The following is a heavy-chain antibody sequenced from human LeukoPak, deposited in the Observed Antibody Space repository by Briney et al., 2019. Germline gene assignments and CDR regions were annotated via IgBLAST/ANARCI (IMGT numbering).Heavy chain of an antibody. V-gene: IGHV7-4-1*02. CDR3: ARVVNLSGSDAFDI. Sequence: GASVKVSCKASGYTFTSYAMNWVRQAPGQGLEWMGWINTNTGNPTYAQGFTGRFVFSLDTSVSTAYLQISSLKAEDTAVYYCARVVNLSGSDAFDIWGQGTMVTVSS. D-gene: IGHD5-12*01. CDR1: GYTFTSYA. J-gene: IGHJ3*02. CDR2: INTNTGNP.